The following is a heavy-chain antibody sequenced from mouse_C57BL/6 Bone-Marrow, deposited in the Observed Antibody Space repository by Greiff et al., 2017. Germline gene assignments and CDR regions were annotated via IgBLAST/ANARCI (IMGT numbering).Heavy chain of an antibody. CDR2: ISAGGSYT. D-gene: IGHD1-1*01. J-gene: IGHJ2*01. V-gene: IGHV5-4*03. CDR1: GFTFSSYA. CDR3: GRVSYGSSCDY. Sequence: EVKLVESGGGLVKPGGSLKLSCAASGFTFSSYAMSWVSQTPEKRLEWVATISAGGSYTYYPDNVKGRFTFSRDTAKNNLYLQMSHLKSEDTARYYCGRVSYGSSCDYWGQGTTLTVSS.